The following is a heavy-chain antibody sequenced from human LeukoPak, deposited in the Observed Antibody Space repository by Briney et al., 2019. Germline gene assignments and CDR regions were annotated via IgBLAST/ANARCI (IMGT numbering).Heavy chain of an antibody. CDR3: SKGISMVRGVIDY. J-gene: IGHJ4*02. V-gene: IGHV3-30*02. CDR1: GFTFSSYG. CDR2: IRYDGSNK. Sequence: GGSLRLSXAASGFTFSSYGMHWVRQAPGKGLEWVAFIRYDGSNKYYADSVKGRFTISRDNSKNTLYLQMNSLRAEDTAVYYCSKGISMVRGVIDYWGQGTLVTVSS. D-gene: IGHD3-10*01.